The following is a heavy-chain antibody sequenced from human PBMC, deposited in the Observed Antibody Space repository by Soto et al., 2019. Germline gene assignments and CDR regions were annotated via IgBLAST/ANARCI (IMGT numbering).Heavy chain of an antibody. D-gene: IGHD2-2*01. CDR3: ARDGQYLAPYAFDI. V-gene: IGHV3-33*01. CDR1: GFTFSNHA. CDR2: IWYDGSIK. J-gene: IGHJ3*02. Sequence: QVQLVESGGGVVQPGSSLRLSCATSGFTFSNHAMHWVRQATGKGLEWVAQIWYDGSIKNYADSMKGRFTISRDSPKNTLFLLMNSLRVEDTAVYHCARDGQYLAPYAFDIWGQGTLVTVSS.